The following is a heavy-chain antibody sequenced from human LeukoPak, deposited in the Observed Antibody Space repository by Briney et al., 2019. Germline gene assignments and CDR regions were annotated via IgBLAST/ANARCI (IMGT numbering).Heavy chain of an antibody. D-gene: IGHD1-1*01. J-gene: IGHJ5*02. CDR3: ARDVPGSIGTTARFDP. V-gene: IGHV1-18*01. Sequence: ASVKVSCKASGYTFTSYGISWVRQAPGQGLEWMGWLSAYNGNTNYAQKLQGRVTMTTDTSTSTAYMELRSLRSDDTAVYYCARDVPGSIGTTARFDPWGQGTLVTVSS. CDR2: LSAYNGNT. CDR1: GYTFTSYG.